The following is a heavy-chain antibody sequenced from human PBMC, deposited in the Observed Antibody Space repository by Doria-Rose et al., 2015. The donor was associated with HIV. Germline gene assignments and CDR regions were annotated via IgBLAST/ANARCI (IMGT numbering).Heavy chain of an antibody. D-gene: IGHD3-16*01. CDR1: ASVSSRGYY. CDR2: TYYTGTS. J-gene: IGHJ4*02. CDR3: ERMGAYRELDY. Sequence: ASVSSRGYYWNWIRQVPGKGLESLGYTYYTGTSDYSPSLKSRLNMAVDTSKNQFSLKLSFVTVADTAGYYCERMGAYRELDYWGKG. V-gene: IGHV4-31*02.